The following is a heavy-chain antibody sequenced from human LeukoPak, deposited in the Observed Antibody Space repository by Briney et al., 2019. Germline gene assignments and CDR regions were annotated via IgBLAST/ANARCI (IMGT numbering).Heavy chain of an antibody. CDR2: ISGSGGST. D-gene: IGHD3-9*01. Sequence: GGSLRLSCAASGFTFSSYAMSWVRQAPGKGLEWVSAISGSGGSTYYADSVKGRFTISRDNSKNTLYLQMNSLRAEDTAVYYCAALVLVLRYFAWGQGTLVTVSS. CDR3: AALVLVLRYFA. J-gene: IGHJ5*02. CDR1: GFTFSSYA. V-gene: IGHV3-23*01.